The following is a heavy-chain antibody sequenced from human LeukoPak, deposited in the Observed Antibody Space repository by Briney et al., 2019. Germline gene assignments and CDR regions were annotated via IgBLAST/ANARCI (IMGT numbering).Heavy chain of an antibody. CDR2: IYYSGST. CDR3: ARGVRLGELSLGPN. D-gene: IGHD3-16*02. CDR1: GGSISSYY. V-gene: IGHV4-59*12. J-gene: IGHJ4*02. Sequence: SETLSLTCTVSGGSISSYYWSWIRQPPGKGLEWIGYIYYSGSTNYNPSLKSRVTISVDTSKNQFSLKLSSVTAADTAVYYCARGVRLGELSLGPNWGQGTLVTVSS.